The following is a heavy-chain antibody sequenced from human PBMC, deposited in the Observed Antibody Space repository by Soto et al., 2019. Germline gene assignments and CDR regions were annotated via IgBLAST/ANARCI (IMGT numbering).Heavy chain of an antibody. CDR2: IIPILGIA. J-gene: IGHJ4*02. CDR3: AREESGYDYLGGYYFDY. D-gene: IGHD5-12*01. CDR1: GGTFSSYT. Sequence: QVQLVQSGAEVKKPGSSVKVSCKASGGTFSSYTISWVRQAPGQGLEWMGRIIPILGIANYAQKFQGRVTITADKSTSTAYMELSSLRSEDTAVYYCAREESGYDYLGGYYFDYWGQGTLVTVSS. V-gene: IGHV1-69*08.